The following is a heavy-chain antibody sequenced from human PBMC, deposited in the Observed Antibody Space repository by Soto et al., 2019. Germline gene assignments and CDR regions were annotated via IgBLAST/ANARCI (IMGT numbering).Heavy chain of an antibody. J-gene: IGHJ6*02. CDR3: ARSQGGSSSLDIYYYYYYGMDV. D-gene: IGHD2-15*01. V-gene: IGHV1-69*01. CDR1: GGTFSTYA. Sequence: QVQLVQSGAEVKKPGSSVKVSCKAPGGTFSTYAISWVRQAPGQGLEWMGGVIPIFGTPKYAQKCQGRVTITADESTSTGYMELRSLRSEDTAVYYCARSQGGSSSLDIYYYYYYGMDVWGQGNTVTVSS. CDR2: VIPIFGTP.